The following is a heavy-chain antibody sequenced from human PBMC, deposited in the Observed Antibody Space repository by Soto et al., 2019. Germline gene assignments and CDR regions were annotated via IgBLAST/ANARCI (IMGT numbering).Heavy chain of an antibody. CDR3: TRDWSYASET. CDR1: GFTFSSSW. D-gene: IGHD3-16*01. Sequence: EVQLVESGGGLVQPGGSLRLSCAASGFTFSSSWMHWVRQPPGQGLVWVSYINSDGSTTTFADSVKGRFTISRDNAKNPVYLQMNSLRAEDTAVYYCTRDWSYASETWGQGTLVTVSS. CDR2: INSDGSTT. J-gene: IGHJ5*02. V-gene: IGHV3-74*01.